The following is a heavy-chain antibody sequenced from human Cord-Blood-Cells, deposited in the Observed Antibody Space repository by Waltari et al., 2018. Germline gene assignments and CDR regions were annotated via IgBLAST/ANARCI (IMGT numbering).Heavy chain of an antibody. CDR2: INPNSGGT. Sequence: QVQLVQSGAEVKKPGASVKVSCKASGYTFTGYYMHWVRQALGQGLEWMGWINPNSGGTNYAQKFQGWVTMTRDTSISTAYMELSRLRSDDTAVYYCARDRGYSSSSYYYYGMDVWGQGTTVTVSS. J-gene: IGHJ6*02. CDR1: GYTFTGYY. V-gene: IGHV1-2*04. D-gene: IGHD6-6*01. CDR3: ARDRGYSSSSYYYYGMDV.